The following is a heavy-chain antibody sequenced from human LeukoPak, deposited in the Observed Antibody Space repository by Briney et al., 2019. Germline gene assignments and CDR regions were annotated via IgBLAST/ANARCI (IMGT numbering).Heavy chain of an antibody. V-gene: IGHV1-18*01. J-gene: IGHJ4*02. Sequence: ASVKVSCKASGYTFTSYGLSWVRQAPGQGLEWMGWISAYNGNTNYAQKLQGRVTMTTVTSTSTAYMELRSLRSDDTAVYYCARDRNYYDSSAYILIFDYWGQGTLVTVSP. CDR3: ARDRNYYDSSAYILIFDY. CDR1: GYTFTSYG. D-gene: IGHD3-22*01. CDR2: ISAYNGNT.